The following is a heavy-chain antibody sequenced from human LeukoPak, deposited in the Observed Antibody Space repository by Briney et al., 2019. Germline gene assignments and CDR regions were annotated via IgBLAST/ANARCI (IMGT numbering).Heavy chain of an antibody. CDR1: GFTFDTHA. V-gene: IGHV3-23*01. Sequence: GGSLRLSCATSGFTFDTHAMNWVRQAPGKGLEWVSAISGSGGSTYYADSVKGRFTISRDNSKNTLYLQMNSLRAEDTAVYYCAKEVRGYSYGYEGDYWGQGTLVTVSS. CDR3: AKEVRGYSYGYEGDY. D-gene: IGHD5-18*01. CDR2: ISGSGGST. J-gene: IGHJ4*02.